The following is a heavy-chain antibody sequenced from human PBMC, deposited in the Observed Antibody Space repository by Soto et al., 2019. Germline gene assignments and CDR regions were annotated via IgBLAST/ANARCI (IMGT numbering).Heavy chain of an antibody. CDR1: GFRLSSYA. D-gene: IGHD2-15*01. V-gene: IGHV3-30*18. CDR2: MSYDESKK. CDR3: AKDRRDGDFMHILVVDF. J-gene: IGHJ4*02. Sequence: QVRLVESGGGVVQPGGSLRISCATSGFRLSSYAMHWVRQAPGKGLEWVALMSYDESKKYYADSVKGRFTISRDTSKNTLVLEMNNLRVEDTAVYYCAKDRRDGDFMHILVVDFWGQGALVTVSS.